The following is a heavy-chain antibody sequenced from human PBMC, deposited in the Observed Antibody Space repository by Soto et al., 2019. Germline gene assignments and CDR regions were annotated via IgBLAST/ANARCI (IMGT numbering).Heavy chain of an antibody. CDR2: ISAYNGNT. CDR3: ARSIVVVVAATGSYYYYGMDV. Sequence: QVQLVQSGAEVKKPGAPVKVSCKASGYTFTSYGISWVRQAPGQGLEWMGWISAYNGNTNYAQKLQGRVTMTTDTSTSTAYMELRSLRSDDTAVYYCARSIVVVVAATGSYYYYGMDVWGQGTTVTVSS. V-gene: IGHV1-18*01. D-gene: IGHD2-15*01. J-gene: IGHJ6*02. CDR1: GYTFTSYG.